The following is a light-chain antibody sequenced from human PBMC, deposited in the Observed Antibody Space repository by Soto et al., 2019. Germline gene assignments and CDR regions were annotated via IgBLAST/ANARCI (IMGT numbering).Light chain of an antibody. Sequence: QSALTQPASVSGSPGQSITISCTGTNSDVGAYNYVSWYQHHPGKVPKLLIYEVTNRPSGVSDRFSGSKSGNTASLTISGLQAEDEADYYCATWDSRLSSTVFGSGTKLTVL. CDR1: NSDVGAYNY. V-gene: IGLV2-14*01. CDR3: ATWDSRLSSTV. J-gene: IGLJ1*01. CDR2: EVT.